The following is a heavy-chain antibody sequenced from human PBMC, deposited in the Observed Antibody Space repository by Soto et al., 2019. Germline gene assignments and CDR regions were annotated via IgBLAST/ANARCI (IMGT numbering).Heavy chain of an antibody. Sequence: GGSLIFSCAASGFTFSSYSMNWVRQAPGKGLEWVSSISSSSSYIYYADSVKGRFTISRDNAKNSLYLQMNSLRAEDTAVYYCARESSSGEGTEKGWFDPWGKGNLVTV. CDR2: ISSSSSYI. J-gene: IGHJ5*02. D-gene: IGHD6-13*01. V-gene: IGHV3-21*01. CDR1: GFTFSSYS. CDR3: ARESSSGEGTEKGWFDP.